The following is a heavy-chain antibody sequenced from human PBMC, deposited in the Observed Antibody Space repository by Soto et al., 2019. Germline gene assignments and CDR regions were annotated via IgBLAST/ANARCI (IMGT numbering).Heavy chain of an antibody. V-gene: IGHV1-18*01. CDR3: ARERITMVRGVIAAAGTKAP. J-gene: IGHJ5*02. D-gene: IGHD3-10*01. Sequence: QVQLVQSGAEVKKPGASVKVSCKASGYTFTSYGISWVRQAPGQGLEWMGWISAYNGNTNYAQKLQGRVTMTTDTCPSTAYRELRSLRSDDTAVYYCARERITMVRGVIAAAGTKAPWGQGTLVTVSS. CDR1: GYTFTSYG. CDR2: ISAYNGNT.